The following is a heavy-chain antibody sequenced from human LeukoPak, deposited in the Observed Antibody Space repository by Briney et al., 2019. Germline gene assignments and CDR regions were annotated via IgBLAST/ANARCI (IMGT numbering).Heavy chain of an antibody. J-gene: IGHJ5*02. CDR1: GFTFSSYA. Sequence: QPGGSLRLSCAASGFTFSSYAMSWVRQAPGKGLEWVSAISGSGGSTYYADSVKGRFTISRDNSKNTLYLQMNSLRAEDTAVYYCAKDRGIGRGATTWFDPWGQGTLVTVSS. V-gene: IGHV3-23*01. CDR2: ISGSGGST. D-gene: IGHD1-26*01. CDR3: AKDRGIGRGATTWFDP.